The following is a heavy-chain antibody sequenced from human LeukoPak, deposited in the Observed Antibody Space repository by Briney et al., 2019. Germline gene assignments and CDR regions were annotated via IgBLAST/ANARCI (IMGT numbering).Heavy chain of an antibody. CDR1: GYTFTSYD. D-gene: IGHD3-10*01. CDR3: AIRYGSGEKYYYYYYMDV. CDR2: MNPNSGNT. Sequence: GASVKVSCKASGYTFTSYDINWVRQATGQGFEWMGWMNPNSGNTGYAQKFQGRVTMTRNTSISTAYMELSSLRSEDTAVYYCAIRYGSGEKYYYYYYMDVWGKGTTVTVSS. J-gene: IGHJ6*03. V-gene: IGHV1-8*01.